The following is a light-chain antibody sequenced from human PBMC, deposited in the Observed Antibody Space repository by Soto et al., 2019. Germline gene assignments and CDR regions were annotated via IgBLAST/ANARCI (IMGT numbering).Light chain of an antibody. CDR3: SSYTSSITYV. CDR2: EVT. CDR1: SSDVGGYNY. J-gene: IGLJ1*01. V-gene: IGLV2-14*01. Sequence: QSALTQPASVSGSPGQSITISCTGTSSDVGGYNYVSWYQQHPGKAPKLMIYEVTNRPSGVSNRFSGSKSGNTASLTISGLQADDEADYYYSSYTSSITYVFGTGTKLTVL.